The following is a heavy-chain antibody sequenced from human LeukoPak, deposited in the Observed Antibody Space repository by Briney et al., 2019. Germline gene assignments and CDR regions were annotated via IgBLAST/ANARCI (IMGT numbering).Heavy chain of an antibody. D-gene: IGHD3-10*01. V-gene: IGHV4-34*01. Sequence: SETLSLTCAVYGGSFSGYYWSWIRQPPGNGLEWIGEINHSGSTNYNPSLKSRVTISVDTSKNQFSLKLSSVTAADTAVYYCARVARTMVRGVIDYWGQGTLVTVSS. CDR3: ARVARTMVRGVIDY. J-gene: IGHJ4*02. CDR1: GGSFSGYY. CDR2: INHSGST.